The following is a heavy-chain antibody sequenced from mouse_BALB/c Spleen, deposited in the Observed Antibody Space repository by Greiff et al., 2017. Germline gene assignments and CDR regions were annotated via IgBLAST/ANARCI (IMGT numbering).Heavy chain of an antibody. CDR1: GYSITSDYA. Sequence: EVKLVESGPGLVKPSQSLSLTCTVTGYSITSDYAWNWIRQFPGNKLEWMGYISYSGSTSYNPSLKSRISITRDTSKNQFFLQLNSVTTEDTATYYCARGGYYRYDGNYFDYWGQGTTLTVSS. J-gene: IGHJ2*01. CDR2: ISYSGST. CDR3: ARGGYYRYDGNYFDY. V-gene: IGHV3-2*02. D-gene: IGHD2-14*01.